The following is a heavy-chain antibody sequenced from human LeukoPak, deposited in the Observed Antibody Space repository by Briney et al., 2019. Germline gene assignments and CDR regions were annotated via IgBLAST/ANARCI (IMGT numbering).Heavy chain of an antibody. J-gene: IGHJ4*02. CDR3: AKWGDYDVLTGYYDPDY. Sequence: GASLRLSCAASGFIFSNYAMSWVRQAPGKGLEWVSASTGSGGSTYYADSVKGRFTISRDNSKNTLYLQMNSLRAEDTAVYYCAKWGDYDVLTGYYDPDYWGQGTLVTVSS. D-gene: IGHD3-9*01. CDR2: STGSGGST. CDR1: GFIFSNYA. V-gene: IGHV3-23*01.